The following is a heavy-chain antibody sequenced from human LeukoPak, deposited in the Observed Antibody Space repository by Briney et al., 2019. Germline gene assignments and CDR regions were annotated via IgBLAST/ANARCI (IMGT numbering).Heavy chain of an antibody. Sequence: GGSLRLSCAASGFTFSSYGMHWVRQAPGKGLEWVAVISYDGSNKYYADSVKGRFTISRDNSKNTLYLQMKSLRAEDTAVYYCAKVSRTTGTSWEFDYWGQGTLVTVSS. CDR2: ISYDGSNK. J-gene: IGHJ4*02. D-gene: IGHD1-1*01. CDR1: GFTFSSYG. CDR3: AKVSRTTGTSWEFDY. V-gene: IGHV3-30*18.